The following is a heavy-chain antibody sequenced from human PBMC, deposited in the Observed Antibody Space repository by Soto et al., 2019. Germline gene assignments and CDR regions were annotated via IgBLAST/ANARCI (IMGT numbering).Heavy chain of an antibody. Sequence: QVQLVQSGAEVKKPGASVKVSCKASGYTFTSYDINWVRQATGQGLEWMGWMNPNGGNTGYAQKFQGRVNMTRNTSISTAYMELSSLRSEDTAVYYCARVVSSSWYGGPNSFDPWGQGTLVTVSS. CDR2: MNPNGGNT. D-gene: IGHD6-13*01. CDR3: ARVVSSSWYGGPNSFDP. J-gene: IGHJ5*02. CDR1: GYTFTSYD. V-gene: IGHV1-8*01.